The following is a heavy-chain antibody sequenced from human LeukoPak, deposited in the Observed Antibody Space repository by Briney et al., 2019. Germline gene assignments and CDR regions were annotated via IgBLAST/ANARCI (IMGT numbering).Heavy chain of an antibody. Sequence: SVKVSCKASGGTFSSYAISWVRQAPGQGLEWMGGIIPIFGTANYAQKFQGRVTITTDESTSTAYMELSSLRSEDTAVYYCARDRMAIPGSYYDFWSGPPQYYYYMDVWGKGTTVTVSS. CDR3: ARDRMAIPGSYYDFWSGPPQYYYYMDV. J-gene: IGHJ6*03. D-gene: IGHD3-3*01. CDR1: GGTFSSYA. V-gene: IGHV1-69*05. CDR2: IIPIFGTA.